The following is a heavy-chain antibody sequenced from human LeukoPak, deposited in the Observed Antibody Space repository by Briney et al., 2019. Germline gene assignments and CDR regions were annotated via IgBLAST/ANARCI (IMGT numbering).Heavy chain of an antibody. CDR1: GGSFSGYY. D-gene: IGHD3-3*01. Sequence: PETLSLTCAVYGGSFSGYYWSWIRQPPGKGLEWIGEINHSGSTNYNPSLKSRVTISVDTSKNQFSLKLSSVTAADTAVYYCARGPNDFWSGYYNWFDPWGQGTLVTVSS. J-gene: IGHJ5*02. CDR3: ARGPNDFWSGYYNWFDP. V-gene: IGHV4-34*01. CDR2: INHSGST.